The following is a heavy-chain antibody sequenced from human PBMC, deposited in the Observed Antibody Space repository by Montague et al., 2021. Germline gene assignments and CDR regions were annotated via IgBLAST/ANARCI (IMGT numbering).Heavy chain of an antibody. CDR3: ARGRLATGDFDY. V-gene: IGHV4-31*03. J-gene: IGHJ4*02. CDR1: GDSLSIVGYS. D-gene: IGHD6-13*01. Sequence: TLSLTCTVSGDSLSIVGYSWTWLPQRPGKGLEGIVYMYYSGNTYYNPSLKSRVTISRDTSKNNFSLRLTSVTAADTAVYYCARGRLATGDFDYWGQGTMVTVSS. CDR2: MYYSGNT.